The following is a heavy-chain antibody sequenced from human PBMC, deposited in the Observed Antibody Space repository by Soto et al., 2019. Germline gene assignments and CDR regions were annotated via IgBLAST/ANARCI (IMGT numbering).Heavy chain of an antibody. Sequence: PSETLSLTCSVSGASISSGDYYWGWIRQPPGKGLEWIGYIYYTGSTYYNPSLKSRVTISVDASKTQFYLNLSSVTAADTAVYYCARHRMATIYWGQGALVTVSS. CDR3: ARHRMATIY. V-gene: IGHV4-39*01. D-gene: IGHD5-12*01. J-gene: IGHJ4*02. CDR2: IYYTGST. CDR1: GASISSGDYY.